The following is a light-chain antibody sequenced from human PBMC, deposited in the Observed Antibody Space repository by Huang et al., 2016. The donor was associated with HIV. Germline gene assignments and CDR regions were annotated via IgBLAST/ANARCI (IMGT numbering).Light chain of an antibody. CDR3: QQYNNWRPT. J-gene: IGKJ1*01. Sequence: EIVLTQSPATLSVCPGESATLPGRASQSVSCNVAWYQQKPGQAPRLLIFGASTRATGGPGRCSGGGSGTEFTLTSSSLQSEDFAGYCWQQYNNWRPTFGQGTKVEIK. V-gene: IGKV3-15*01. CDR2: GAS. CDR1: QSVSCN.